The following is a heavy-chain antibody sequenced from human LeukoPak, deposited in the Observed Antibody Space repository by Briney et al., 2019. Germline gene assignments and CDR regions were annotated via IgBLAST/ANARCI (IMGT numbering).Heavy chain of an antibody. CDR3: ARSNYYGSGSYYKNPGPPPYYFDY. Sequence: PGGSLRLSCAASGFTVSSNYMSWVRQAPGKGLEWVSVIYSGGSTYYADSVKGRFTISRDNSKNTLYLQMNSLRAEDTAAYYCARSNYYGSGSYYKNPGPPPYYFDYWGQGTLVTVSS. CDR2: IYSGGST. D-gene: IGHD3-10*01. CDR1: GFTVSSNY. V-gene: IGHV3-66*01. J-gene: IGHJ4*02.